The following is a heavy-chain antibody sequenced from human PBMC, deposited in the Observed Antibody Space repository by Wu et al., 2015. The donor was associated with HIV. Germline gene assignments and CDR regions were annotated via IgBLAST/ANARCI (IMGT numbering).Heavy chain of an antibody. CDR2: INPNSGGT. Sequence: QVHVVQSGAEVKKPGSSVKVSCRTSGGTFSNHVFTWVRQAPGQGLEWMGWINPNSGGTNYAQKFQGRVTMTRDTSISTAYMELSRLRSDDTAVYYCARVRWFGESFDYWGQGTLVTVSS. D-gene: IGHD3-10*01. V-gene: IGHV1-2*02. CDR1: GGTFSNHV. J-gene: IGHJ4*02. CDR3: ARVRWFGESFDY.